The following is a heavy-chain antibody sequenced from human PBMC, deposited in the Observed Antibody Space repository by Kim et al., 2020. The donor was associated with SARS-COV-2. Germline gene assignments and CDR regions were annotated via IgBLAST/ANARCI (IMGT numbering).Heavy chain of an antibody. Sequence: PSYQGHVTISADKSISTAYLQWSGLKASDTAMYYCARRPLAYSGVEFDYWGQGTLVTVSS. D-gene: IGHD1-26*01. J-gene: IGHJ4*02. V-gene: IGHV5-10-1*01. CDR3: ARRPLAYSGVEFDY.